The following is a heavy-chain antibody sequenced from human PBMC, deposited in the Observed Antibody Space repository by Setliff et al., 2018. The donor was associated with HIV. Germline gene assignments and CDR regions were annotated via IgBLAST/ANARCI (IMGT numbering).Heavy chain of an antibody. CDR3: ARGNPDFDILTGYWSHFFDY. Sequence: SETLSLTCTVSGDSVSGYYWTWIRQPPGKVLEWIGDIYYTGSTNFHASLKSRVTISLDTSKTQFSLKVNSVSPADTAIYYCARGNPDFDILTGYWSHFFDYWGQGTRVTVSS. D-gene: IGHD3-9*01. V-gene: IGHV4-59*02. J-gene: IGHJ4*02. CDR1: GDSVSGYY. CDR2: IYYTGST.